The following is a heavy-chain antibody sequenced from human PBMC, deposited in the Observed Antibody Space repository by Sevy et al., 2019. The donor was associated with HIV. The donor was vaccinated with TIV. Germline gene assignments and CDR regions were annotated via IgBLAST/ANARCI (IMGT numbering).Heavy chain of an antibody. J-gene: IGHJ2*01. V-gene: IGHV3-72*01. D-gene: IGHD6-19*01. Sequence: GGSLRLSCAASGFALGDLYMDWVRQAPGKGLEWVGRIRNKPKSYTTENAASVKGRFTISRDDSRNSLYLQMNSLKTEDTAVYYCAAVAANKGYFDIWGRGSLVTVSS. CDR1: GFALGDLY. CDR3: AAVAANKGYFDI. CDR2: IRNKPKSYTT.